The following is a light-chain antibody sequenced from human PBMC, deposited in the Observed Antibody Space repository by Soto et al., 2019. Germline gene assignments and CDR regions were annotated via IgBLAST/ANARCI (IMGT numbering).Light chain of an antibody. CDR1: QSVSSY. J-gene: IGKJ1*01. Sequence: EIVLTPSPATLSLSPGERATLSCRASQSVSSYLAWYQQKPGQAPRLLIYDASNRAAGIPARFSGSGSGTDFTLTISSLEPEDFAVYYCQQRSNWPRTLGQGTKVDIK. CDR3: QQRSNWPRT. V-gene: IGKV3-11*01. CDR2: DAS.